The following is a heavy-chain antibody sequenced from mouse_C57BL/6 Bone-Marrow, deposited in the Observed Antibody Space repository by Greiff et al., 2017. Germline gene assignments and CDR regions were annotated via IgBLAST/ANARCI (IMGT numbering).Heavy chain of an antibody. V-gene: IGHV1-55*01. J-gene: IGHJ1*03. Sequence: QVQLQQSGAELVKPGASVKMSCKASGYTFTSYWITWVKQRPGQGLEWIGDIYPGSGSTNYNEKFKSKATLTVDTSSSTAYMQLSSLTSEDSAVXYCARPPYYGYGDWYFDVWGTGTTVTVSS. CDR3: ARPPYYGYGDWYFDV. CDR1: GYTFTSYW. CDR2: IYPGSGST. D-gene: IGHD2-9*01.